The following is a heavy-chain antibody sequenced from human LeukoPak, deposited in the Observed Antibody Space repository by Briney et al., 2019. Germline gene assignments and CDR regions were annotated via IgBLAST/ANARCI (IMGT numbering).Heavy chain of an antibody. CDR1: GFTFSNYA. Sequence: PGGSLRLSCAASGFTFSNYAMNWVRQAPGKGLEWVSSISSTGGNTYYADSVKGRFTISRDNSNNTLYLQMNSLRAEDTAVYYCAKVSGAYNHGCDYWGQGTLVTVSS. D-gene: IGHD5-18*01. CDR2: ISSTGGNT. J-gene: IGHJ4*02. CDR3: AKVSGAYNHGCDY. V-gene: IGHV3-23*01.